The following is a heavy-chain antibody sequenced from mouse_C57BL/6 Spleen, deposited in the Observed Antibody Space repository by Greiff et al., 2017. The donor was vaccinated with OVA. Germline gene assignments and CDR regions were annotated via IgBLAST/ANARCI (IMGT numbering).Heavy chain of an antibody. J-gene: IGHJ4*01. D-gene: IGHD2-3*01. Sequence: VQLVESGPELVKPGASVKISCKASGYAFSSSWMNWVKQRPGKGLEWIGRIYPGDGDTNYNGKFKGKATLTADKSSSTAYMQLSSLTSEDSAVYFCARCDGYYSGEIMDYWGQGTSVTVSS. V-gene: IGHV1-82*01. CDR3: ARCDGYYSGEIMDY. CDR1: GYAFSSSW. CDR2: IYPGDGDT.